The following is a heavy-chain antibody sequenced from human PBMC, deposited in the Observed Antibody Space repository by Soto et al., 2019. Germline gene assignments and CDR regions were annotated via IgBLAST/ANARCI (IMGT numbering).Heavy chain of an antibody. D-gene: IGHD3-22*01. J-gene: IGHJ4*02. CDR1: GLTFSSYA. CDR3: ARVGDDSKGGAFDY. Sequence: QVQLVESGGGVVQPGRSLRLSCAASGLTFSSYAMHWVRQAPGKGLEWVAVISYDGSNKYYADSVKGRFTISRDNSKNTLYLQMNSLRAEDTAEYYCARVGDDSKGGAFDYWGQGTLVTVSS. V-gene: IGHV3-30-3*01. CDR2: ISYDGSNK.